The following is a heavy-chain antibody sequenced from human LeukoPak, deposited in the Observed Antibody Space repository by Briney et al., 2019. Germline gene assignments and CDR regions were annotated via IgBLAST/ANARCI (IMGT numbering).Heavy chain of an antibody. Sequence: ASVKVSCKASGYTFTSYYMHWVRQAPGQGLEWMGIINPSGGSTSYAQKFQGRVTMTRDMSTSTVYMELSSLRSEDTAVYYCARRGYSYGTDYYYYYYMDVWGKGTTVTVSS. CDR1: GYTFTSYY. D-gene: IGHD5-18*01. CDR2: INPSGGST. CDR3: ARRGYSYGTDYYYYYYMDV. J-gene: IGHJ6*03. V-gene: IGHV1-46*01.